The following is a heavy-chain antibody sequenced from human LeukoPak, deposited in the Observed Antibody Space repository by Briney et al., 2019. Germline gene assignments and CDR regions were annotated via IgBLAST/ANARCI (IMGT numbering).Heavy chain of an antibody. V-gene: IGHV3-33*01. J-gene: IGHJ4*02. CDR2: IWSDGSNK. CDR1: GLSFSDYG. CDR3: ASAAGPFDH. Sequence: GGSLRLSWVVSGLSFSDYGMHWVRQAPGKGLEWVAVIWSDGSNKYYADSVKGRFTISRDNSKNTLYLQMNTLRADDTAVYFCASAAGPFDHWGQGTLVTVSS. D-gene: IGHD6-13*01.